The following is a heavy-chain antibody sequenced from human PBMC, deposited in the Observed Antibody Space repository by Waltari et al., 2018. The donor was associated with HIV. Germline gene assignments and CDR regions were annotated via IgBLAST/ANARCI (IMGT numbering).Heavy chain of an antibody. D-gene: IGHD5-12*01. V-gene: IGHV3-15*01. Sequence: EVQLVESGGGLVKPGGFLRLSCAASGFILGNGGRKGVRQGPGKGLEWVGRIKRKSDGGTADYAAPVKGRFTISRDDSKNVLYLQMNSLKTEDTAVYYCTTDNMIIVALDYWGQGTLLTVSS. J-gene: IGHJ4*02. CDR3: TTDNMIIVALDY. CDR1: GFILGNGG. CDR2: IKRKSDGGTA.